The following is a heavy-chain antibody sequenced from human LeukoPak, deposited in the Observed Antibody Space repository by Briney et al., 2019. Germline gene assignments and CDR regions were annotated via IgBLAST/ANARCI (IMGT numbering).Heavy chain of an antibody. J-gene: IGHJ5*02. CDR1: GGTFSSYA. V-gene: IGHV1-69*04. CDR3: ARVVEGIAAATGNWFDP. Sequence: SVKVSCKASGGTFSSYAISWVRQAPGQGLEWMGRIIPILGIANYAQKFQGRVTITTDESTSTAYMELSSLRSEDTAVYYCARVVEGIAAATGNWFDPWGQGTLVTVSS. CDR2: IIPILGIA. D-gene: IGHD6-13*01.